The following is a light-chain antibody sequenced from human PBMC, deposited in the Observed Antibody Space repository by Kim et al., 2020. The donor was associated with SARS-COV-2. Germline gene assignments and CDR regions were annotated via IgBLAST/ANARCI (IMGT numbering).Light chain of an antibody. CDR3: SSYTTSNSWV. J-gene: IGLJ3*02. CDR1: SSDVGRYNY. CDR2: DVS. Sequence: QSVLTQPASVSGSPGQSITISCTGTSSDVGRYNYVSWYQQHPGKAPKLMIYDVSKRPSGVSNRFSGSKSGNTASLTVSGLQAEDEADYYCSSYTTSNSWVFGGGTKLAVL. V-gene: IGLV2-14*03.